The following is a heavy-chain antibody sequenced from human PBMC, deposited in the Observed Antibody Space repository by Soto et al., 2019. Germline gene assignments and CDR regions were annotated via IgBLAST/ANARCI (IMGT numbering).Heavy chain of an antibody. J-gene: IGHJ4*02. Sequence: QVQLVQSGAEAKKPGASVKVSCKASGYTFTSYAMHWVCQAPGQRLEWMGWINAGNGNTKYSQKFQGRVTITRDTSASTAYMELSSLRSEDTAVYYCAREPQGYYDSSGQFDYWGQGTLVTVSS. V-gene: IGHV1-3*01. CDR3: AREPQGYYDSSGQFDY. CDR2: INAGNGNT. CDR1: GYTFTSYA. D-gene: IGHD3-22*01.